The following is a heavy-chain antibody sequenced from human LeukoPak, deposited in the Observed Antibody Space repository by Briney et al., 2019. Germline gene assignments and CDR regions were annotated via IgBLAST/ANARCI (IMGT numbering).Heavy chain of an antibody. Sequence: SETLSLTCTVSGGSISSYYWSWIRQPPGKGLEWIGYIYYSGSTNYNPSLKSRVTISVDTSKNQFSLKLSSVTAADTAVYYCARGPVTTNYYDSSGYYYGSNWGQGTLVTVSS. D-gene: IGHD3-22*01. CDR1: GGSISSYY. CDR3: ARGPVTTNYYDSSGYYYGSN. J-gene: IGHJ4*02. V-gene: IGHV4-59*01. CDR2: IYYSGST.